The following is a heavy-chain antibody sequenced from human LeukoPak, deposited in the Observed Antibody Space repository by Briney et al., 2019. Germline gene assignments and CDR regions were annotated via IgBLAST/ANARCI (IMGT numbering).Heavy chain of an antibody. Sequence: GGSLRLSCAASGFTFGTYAMHWVRQAPGKGLEWVAVILSDGSIQNTADSVRGRFIISRDNSKNTLFLQMNRLRTEDTAVYYCARGAILGGYNLIDDWGQGALVTVSS. CDR2: ILSDGSIQ. D-gene: IGHD1-26*01. V-gene: IGHV3-30*04. J-gene: IGHJ4*02. CDR1: GFTFGTYA. CDR3: ARGAILGGYNLIDD.